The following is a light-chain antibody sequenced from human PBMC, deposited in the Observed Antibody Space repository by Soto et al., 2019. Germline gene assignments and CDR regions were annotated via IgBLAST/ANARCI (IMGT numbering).Light chain of an antibody. V-gene: IGKV1-39*01. Sequence: DIQMTQSPSSLSASVGDRVTITCRASQNINGDLHWYQQKPGKAPKLLIFSASTLQDGVPKRFSGSGCGKDLTLTISSVQAEDFATYFCQQTYSRVLTFGGGTQVETK. CDR1: QNINGD. CDR3: QQTYSRVLT. J-gene: IGKJ4*01. CDR2: SAS.